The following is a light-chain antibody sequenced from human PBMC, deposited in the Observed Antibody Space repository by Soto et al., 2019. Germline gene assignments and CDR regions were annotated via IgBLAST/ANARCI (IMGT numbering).Light chain of an antibody. Sequence: DIQMTQSPSAMSASVGDRVTITCRSSQGIGNLLTWFQQQPGKVPQRLIYATSSLQNGVPARFSGTGSGTEFTHTISSLQPQDFATYYCIQHASYPFTFGGGTKVQIK. CDR2: ATS. CDR1: QGIGNL. J-gene: IGKJ4*01. V-gene: IGKV1-17*03. CDR3: IQHASYPFT.